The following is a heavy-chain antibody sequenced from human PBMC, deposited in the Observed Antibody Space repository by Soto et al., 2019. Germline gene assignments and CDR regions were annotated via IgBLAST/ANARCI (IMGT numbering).Heavy chain of an antibody. V-gene: IGHV4-59*01. CDR2: IYYSGST. Sequence: QVQLQESGPGLVKPSETLSLTCTVSGGSISSYYWSWIRQPPGKGLEWIGYIYYSGSTNYNPSLKRRVPISVDTSKNQFSLKLSSVTAADTAVYYCARTGYSSSWAFDYWGQGTLVAVSS. CDR1: GGSISSYY. D-gene: IGHD6-13*01. CDR3: ARTGYSSSWAFDY. J-gene: IGHJ4*02.